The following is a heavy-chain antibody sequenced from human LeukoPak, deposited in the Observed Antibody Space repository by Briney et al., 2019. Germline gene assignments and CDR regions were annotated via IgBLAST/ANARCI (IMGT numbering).Heavy chain of an antibody. J-gene: IGHJ4*02. CDR1: GGSISSYY. Sequence: PSXXLSLTCTVSGGSISSYYWSWIRQPPGKGLEWIGYIYYSGSTNYNPSLKSRVTISVDTSKNQFSLKLSSVTAADTAVYYCARLYYDSSGHYWGQGTLVTVSS. CDR3: ARLYYDSSGHY. D-gene: IGHD3-22*01. CDR2: IYYSGST. V-gene: IGHV4-59*01.